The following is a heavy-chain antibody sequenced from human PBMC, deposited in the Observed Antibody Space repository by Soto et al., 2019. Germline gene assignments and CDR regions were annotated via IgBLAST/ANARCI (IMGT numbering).Heavy chain of an antibody. D-gene: IGHD6-19*01. CDR3: AKADGWYYGMDV. CDR1: GFTFDDYT. V-gene: IGHV3-43*01. Sequence: EVQLVESGGVVVQPGGSLRLSCAASGFTFDDYTMHWVRQAPGKGLEWVSLISWDGGSTYYADSVKGRFTISRDNSKNSLYLQMNSLRTEDTAVYYCAKADGWYYGMDVWGQGTTVTVSS. CDR2: ISWDGGST. J-gene: IGHJ6*02.